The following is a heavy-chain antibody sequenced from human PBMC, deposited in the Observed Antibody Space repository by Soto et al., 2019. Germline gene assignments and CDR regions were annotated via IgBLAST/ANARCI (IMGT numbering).Heavy chain of an antibody. CDR2: INSDGSST. CDR1: GFTFSSYW. J-gene: IGHJ4*02. Sequence: EVQLVESGGGLVQPGGSLRLSCAASGFTFSSYWMHWVRQAPEKGLVWVSRINSDGSSTSYADSVKGRFTISRDNATSTLYLQMNSLRAEDTAVYYCARRPRKYYDFWSGYYSDFDYWGQGTLVTVSS. CDR3: ARRPRKYYDFWSGYYSDFDY. V-gene: IGHV3-74*01. D-gene: IGHD3-3*01.